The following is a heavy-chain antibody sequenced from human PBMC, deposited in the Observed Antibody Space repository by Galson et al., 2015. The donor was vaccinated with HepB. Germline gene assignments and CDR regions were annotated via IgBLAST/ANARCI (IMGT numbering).Heavy chain of an antibody. Sequence: SLRLAGAASGFTFNTYAMNWVRQAPGKGLEWVSFISSSSRYIYYADSVKGRFTVSRDNAKNSLYLQINSLRADDTAVYYCARAGDGITVAAIDYWGQGTLVSVSS. CDR2: ISSSSRYI. J-gene: IGHJ4*02. V-gene: IGHV3-21*01. D-gene: IGHD6-19*01. CDR3: ARAGDGITVAAIDY. CDR1: GFTFNTYA.